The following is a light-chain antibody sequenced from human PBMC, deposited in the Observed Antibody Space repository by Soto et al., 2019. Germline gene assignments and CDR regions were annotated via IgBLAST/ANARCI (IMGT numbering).Light chain of an antibody. Sequence: SSVPGAGGESRSLAWPASQGIRNDLGWYQQKPGKAPKLLIYGASTLQRGVPSRFSGSGSGTDFTLTISLLQPDDFASYSSKHYNSYLEAFGQGTKVDIK. CDR1: QGIRND. J-gene: IGKJ1*01. CDR2: GAS. V-gene: IGKV1-6*02. CDR3: KHYNSYLEA.